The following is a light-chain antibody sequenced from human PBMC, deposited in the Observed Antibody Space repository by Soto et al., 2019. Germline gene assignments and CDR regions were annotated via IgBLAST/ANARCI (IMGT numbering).Light chain of an antibody. J-gene: IGLJ3*02. V-gene: IGLV1-44*01. CDR3: ATWDQSLNGVV. CDR2: SND. CDR1: IFNIASHP. Sequence: QAVVVQPPSASGTTGQKVTIFCSGTIFNIASHPVNWYQRLPGTAPKLLIHSNDQRPSGVPDRFSGSKSGTSASLALSGLQSDDEADYYCATWDQSLNGVVFGGGTQLTVL.